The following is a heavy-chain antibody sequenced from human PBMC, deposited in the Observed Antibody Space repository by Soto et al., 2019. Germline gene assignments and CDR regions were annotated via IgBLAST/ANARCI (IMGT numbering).Heavy chain of an antibody. CDR2: IWYDGSNK. J-gene: IGHJ4*02. CDR3: ARDGTYYYGSGSFDY. Sequence: GGSLRLSCAASGFTFSSYGMHWVRQAPGKGLEWVAVIWYDGSNKYYADSVKGRFTISRDNSKNTLYLQMNSLRAEDTAVYYCARDGTYYYGSGSFDYWGQGTLVTVSS. CDR1: GFTFSSYG. V-gene: IGHV3-33*01. D-gene: IGHD3-10*01.